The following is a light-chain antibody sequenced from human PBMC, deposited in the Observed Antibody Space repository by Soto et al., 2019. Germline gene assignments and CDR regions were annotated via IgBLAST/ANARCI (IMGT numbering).Light chain of an antibody. J-gene: IGLJ1*01. CDR2: EVS. V-gene: IGLV2-8*01. CDR1: SSDVGGYNY. Sequence: QSVLTQPPSASGSPGQSVTISCTGTSSDVGGYNYVSWYQQHPGKAPKLVIYEVSKRPSGVPDRFSGSKSGNTASLTVSGLQAEDEADYYCSSYAGSNIPYVFGTGTKVTVL. CDR3: SSYAGSNIPYV.